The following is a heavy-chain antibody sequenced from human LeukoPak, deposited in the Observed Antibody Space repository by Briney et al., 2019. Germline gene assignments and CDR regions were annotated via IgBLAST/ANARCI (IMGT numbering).Heavy chain of an antibody. CDR3: ARVVFSIAVAARLGGYYFDY. Sequence: PGGPLRLSCAASGFTFSSYSMNWVRQAPGKGLEWVSSISSSSSYIYYADSVKGRFTISRDNAKNSLYLQMNSLRAEDTAVYYCARVVFSIAVAARLGGYYFDYWGQGTLVTVSS. CDR2: ISSSSSYI. D-gene: IGHD6-19*01. CDR1: GFTFSSYS. J-gene: IGHJ4*02. V-gene: IGHV3-21*01.